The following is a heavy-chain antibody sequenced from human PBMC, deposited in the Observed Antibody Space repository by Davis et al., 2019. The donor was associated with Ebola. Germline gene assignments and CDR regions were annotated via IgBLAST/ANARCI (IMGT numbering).Heavy chain of an antibody. V-gene: IGHV1-69*04. CDR2: IIPVVDTK. CDR3: ARGKWFDP. Sequence: AASVKVSCKTSRGTFTNYAVNWVRQAPAQGLEWMGRIIPVVDTKDYAQKFQGRVTLTADKATNTAYMELSGLRFDDTAVYYCARGKWFDPWGQGTLVSVTS. J-gene: IGHJ5*02. CDR1: RGTFTNYA.